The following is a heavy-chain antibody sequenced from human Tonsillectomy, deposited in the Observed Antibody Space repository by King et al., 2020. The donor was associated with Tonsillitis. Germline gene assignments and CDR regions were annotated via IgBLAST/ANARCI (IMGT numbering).Heavy chain of an antibody. V-gene: IGHV3-7*03. J-gene: IGHJ4*02. CDR3: AGRDYYVGSSSYFDY. CDR1: GFTFSTYW. CDR2: IKQDGSEK. Sequence: VQLVESGGGLVQPGGSLRLSCAASGFTFSTYWMSWVRQAPGKGLQWVANIKQDGSEKYYVDSVKGRFTISRDTAKNSLYLQMNSLRAEDTAVYYCAGRDYYVGSSSYFDYWGQGTLVTVAS. D-gene: IGHD6-6*01.